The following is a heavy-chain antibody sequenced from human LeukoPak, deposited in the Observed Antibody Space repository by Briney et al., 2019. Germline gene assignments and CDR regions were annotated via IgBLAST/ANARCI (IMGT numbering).Heavy chain of an antibody. J-gene: IGHJ4*02. D-gene: IGHD2-21*02. V-gene: IGHV3-30-3*01. CDR2: ISYDGSNK. Sequence: GSLRLSCEASGFTFSSYAMHWVRQAPGKGLEWVAVISYDGSNKYYADSVKGRFTISRDNSKNTLYLQMNSLRAEDTAVYYCARDRVAHVVVTPSFDYWGQGTLVTVSS. CDR1: GFTFSSYA. CDR3: ARDRVAHVVVTPSFDY.